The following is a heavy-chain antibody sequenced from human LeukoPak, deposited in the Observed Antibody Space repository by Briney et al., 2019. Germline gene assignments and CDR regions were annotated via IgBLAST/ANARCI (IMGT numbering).Heavy chain of an antibody. D-gene: IGHD6-19*01. CDR3: ARGQGGWYYFDY. CDR2: INPNNGAT. J-gene: IGHJ4*02. CDR1: GYTFTSYG. Sequence: ASVKVSCKASGYTFTSYGISWVRQAPGQGLEWMGWINPNNGATKFAQSFQGRVTMTEDTSISTAFMELSGLTSDDTAVYYCARGQGGWYYFDYWGQGMLVTVSS. V-gene: IGHV1-18*01.